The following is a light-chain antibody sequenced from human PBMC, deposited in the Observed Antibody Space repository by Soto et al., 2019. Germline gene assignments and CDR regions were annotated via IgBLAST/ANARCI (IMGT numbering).Light chain of an antibody. J-gene: IGKJ1*01. V-gene: IGKV1-5*01. Sequence: DIKMTQSPSTLSASVGDRVIITCRASQSISGWLAWYQQKPGKAPKLLIFDAFSLESGVPSRFSGSGSGTEFTLTISSLQPDDFATYYCQQYNSGTFGQGTKVDIK. CDR1: QSISGW. CDR2: DAF. CDR3: QQYNSGT.